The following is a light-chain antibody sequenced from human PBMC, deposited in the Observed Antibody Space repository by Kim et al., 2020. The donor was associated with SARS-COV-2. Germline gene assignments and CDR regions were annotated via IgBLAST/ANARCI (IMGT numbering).Light chain of an antibody. CDR2: AAS. V-gene: IGKV1-6*01. J-gene: IGKJ2*01. CDR1: QDIRNG. CDR3: LQDYNYPYT. Sequence: SAPVGDSVTITCRASQDIRNGLDWYQQKSGKAPKLLIYAASSLQSGVPSRFSGSGSGTDFALTISSLQPEDFATYYCLQDYNYPYTFGQGTKLEI.